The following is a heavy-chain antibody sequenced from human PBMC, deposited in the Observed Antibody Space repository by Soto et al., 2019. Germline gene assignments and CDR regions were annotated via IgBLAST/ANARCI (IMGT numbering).Heavy chain of an antibody. J-gene: IGHJ4*02. Sequence: EVQLVESGGGLVQPGGSLRLSCSASGFTFSSYDMHWVRQGPGKGLEWVSAIGTAGDTNYADSVKGRFTISRENAKNSLYLQMNSLRAWDTAIYFCARAIGPTLFDYWGQGTLVTVSS. V-gene: IGHV3-13*04. D-gene: IGHD3-22*01. CDR1: GFTFSSYD. CDR2: IGTAGDT. CDR3: ARAIGPTLFDY.